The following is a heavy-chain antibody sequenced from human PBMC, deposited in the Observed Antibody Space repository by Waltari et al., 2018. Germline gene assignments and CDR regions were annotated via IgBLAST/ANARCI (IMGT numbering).Heavy chain of an antibody. CDR3: ARNQISSSWYGGYYFDY. Sequence: QVQLQESGPGLVKPSETLSLTCAVSGYSISSGYYWGWIRQPTGKGLEWIGSIYHSGSTYYNPSLKSRVTISVDTSKNQFSLKLSSVTATDTAVYYCARNQISSSWYGGYYFDYWGQGIPVTVSS. J-gene: IGHJ4*02. CDR2: IYHSGST. V-gene: IGHV4-38-2*01. CDR1: GYSISSGYY. D-gene: IGHD6-13*01.